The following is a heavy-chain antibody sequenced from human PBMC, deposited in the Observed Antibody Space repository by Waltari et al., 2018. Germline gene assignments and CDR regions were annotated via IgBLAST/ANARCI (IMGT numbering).Heavy chain of an antibody. V-gene: IGHV3-48*04. CDR2: ISSSSSTI. CDR3: ARDGYYYDSSGYYPGDAFDI. D-gene: IGHD3-22*01. Sequence: EVQLVEPGGGLVQPGGSLRLSCAASGFTFSSYSMNWVRQAPGKGLAWVSYISSSSSTIYYADSVKGRFTISRDNAKNSLYLQMNSLRAEDTAVYYCARDGYYYDSSGYYPGDAFDIWGQGTMVTVSS. J-gene: IGHJ3*02. CDR1: GFTFSSYS.